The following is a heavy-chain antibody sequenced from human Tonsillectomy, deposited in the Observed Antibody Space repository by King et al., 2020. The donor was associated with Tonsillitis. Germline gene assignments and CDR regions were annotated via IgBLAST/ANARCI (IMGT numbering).Heavy chain of an antibody. CDR2: IYSGGSST. V-gene: IGHV3-23*03. CDR3: AKPFYNYGSGYYFDY. D-gene: IGHD3-10*01. CDR1: GFTFSTYA. Sequence: VQLVESGGGLVQPGGSLRLSCAASGFTFSTYAMSWVRQAPGKGLEWVSVIYSGGSSTYYADSVKGRFTISRDNSKNTLYLQMNSLRAEDTAVYYCAKPFYNYGSGYYFDYWGQGTLVTVSS. J-gene: IGHJ4*02.